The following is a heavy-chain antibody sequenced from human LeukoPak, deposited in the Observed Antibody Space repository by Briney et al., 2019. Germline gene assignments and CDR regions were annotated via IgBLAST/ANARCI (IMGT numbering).Heavy chain of an antibody. CDR3: ARGTEADGTFMFDF. Sequence: SETLSITCAVSGDSMTSNNWWSWVRQPPGKGLEWIGDIYHTGRTNYNPSLKSRVTISVDKSKKQFSLKLDSVTAADTAVYYCARGTEADGTFMFDFWGQGTLVTVSS. J-gene: IGHJ4*02. CDR2: IYHTGRT. CDR1: GDSMTSNNW. V-gene: IGHV4-4*02. D-gene: IGHD5-24*01.